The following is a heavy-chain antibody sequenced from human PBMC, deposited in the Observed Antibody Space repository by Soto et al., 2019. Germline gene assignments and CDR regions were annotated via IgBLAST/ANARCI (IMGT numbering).Heavy chain of an antibody. Sequence: EVQLVESGGGLVQPGGSLRLSCAASGFTFSSYSMNWVRQAPGKGLEWVSYISSSSSTIYYADSVKGRFTISRDNAKNSLYLQMNSLRDEDKAVYYCARVHYDFWSGPKSDHFDYWGQGTLVTVSS. J-gene: IGHJ4*02. D-gene: IGHD3-3*01. V-gene: IGHV3-48*02. CDR1: GFTFSSYS. CDR3: ARVHYDFWSGPKSDHFDY. CDR2: ISSSSSTI.